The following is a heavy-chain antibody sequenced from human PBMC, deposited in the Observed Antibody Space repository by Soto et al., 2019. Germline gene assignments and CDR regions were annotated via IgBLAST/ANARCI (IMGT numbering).Heavy chain of an antibody. D-gene: IGHD1-26*01. V-gene: IGHV3-72*01. CDR1: GFIFSDHY. J-gene: IGHJ4*02. Sequence: VQLVESGGGLVQPGGSLRLSCAASGFIFSDHYMHWVRQAPGKGLEWVGRIKNKANSYTTEYAASGKGRFTISRDDSKNSRYLQMNSLKTADTAVYYCTRISLVGATGGRYFDYWGKGTLLTVSS. CDR2: IKNKANSYTT. CDR3: TRISLVGATGGRYFDY.